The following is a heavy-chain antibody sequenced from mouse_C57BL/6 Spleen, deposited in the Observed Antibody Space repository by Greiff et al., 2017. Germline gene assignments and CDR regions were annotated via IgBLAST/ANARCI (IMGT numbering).Heavy chain of an antibody. CDR3: ARGYYGYFDV. J-gene: IGHJ1*03. Sequence: QVQLQQPGAELVRPGSSVKLSCKASGYTFTSYWMDWVKQRPGQGLEWIGNIYPSDSETHYNQQFKDKATLPVDKSSSTAYMQLSSLTTEDSAVSYCARGYYGYFDVWGTGTTVTVSS. CDR2: IYPSDSET. V-gene: IGHV1-61*01. CDR1: GYTFTSYW.